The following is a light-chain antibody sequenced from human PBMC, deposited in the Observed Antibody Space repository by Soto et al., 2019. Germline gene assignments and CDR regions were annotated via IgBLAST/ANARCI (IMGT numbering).Light chain of an antibody. CDR1: QSVSSSY. CDR2: GAS. J-gene: IGKJ3*01. V-gene: IGKV3-20*01. CDR3: QQYGPSPFT. Sequence: EIVLTQSPGTLPLSPGERATLSCRASQSVSSSYLAWYQQKAGQAPRLLIYGASSRATGIPDRFSGSGSGTDFTLTISRLEPEDFAVYYCQQYGPSPFTFGPGTKVDIK.